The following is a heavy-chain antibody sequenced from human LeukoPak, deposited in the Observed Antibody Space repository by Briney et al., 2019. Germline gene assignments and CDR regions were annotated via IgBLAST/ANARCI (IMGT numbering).Heavy chain of an antibody. J-gene: IGHJ3*02. CDR1: GYTFTDYY. V-gene: IGHV1-2*02. CDR3: ARWLVRATTRDAFDI. D-gene: IGHD1-26*01. CDR2: INPDNGGT. Sequence: ASVKVSCKASGYTFTDYYIHWVRQAPGQGLQWMAWINPDNGGTNYAQKFQGRVTLTTDTSISTAYMELSGLRSDDTAVYYCARWLVRATTRDAFDIWGQGTMVTASS.